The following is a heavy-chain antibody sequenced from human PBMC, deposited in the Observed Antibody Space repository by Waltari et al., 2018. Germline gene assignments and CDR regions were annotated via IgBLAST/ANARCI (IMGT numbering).Heavy chain of an antibody. D-gene: IGHD5-12*01. J-gene: IGHJ4*01. CDR2: TRFDGINK. CDR1: GFTFSIYG. V-gene: IGHV3-30*02. CDR3: AREDIVSATQWRGNQYRGNCGYDL. Sequence: QVYLVESGGGVVQPGDSLRLSCESSGFTFSIYGMHWVRQAPGKGLEWLAFTRFDGINKHAADAVRGRFTISRDNSKNTLYLQMNSLRSEDAAVYYCAREDIVSATQWRGNQYRGNCGYDLWGQGTLVSVSS.